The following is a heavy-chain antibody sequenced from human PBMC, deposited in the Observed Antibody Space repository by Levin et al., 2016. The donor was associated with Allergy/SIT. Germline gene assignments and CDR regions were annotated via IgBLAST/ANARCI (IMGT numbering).Heavy chain of an antibody. D-gene: IGHD1-26*01. CDR3: ARAREGVWGLDY. V-gene: IGHV3-69-1*02. CDR2: IDSSSYI. Sequence: GESLKISCATSGFTFSFYNMNWVRQAPGKGLEWISSIDSSSYIYYADSVKGRFTISRDNAKNSLFLQMNTLRDEDTAIYYCARAREGVWGLDYWGQGTLVTVSS. J-gene: IGHJ4*02. CDR1: GFTFSFYN.